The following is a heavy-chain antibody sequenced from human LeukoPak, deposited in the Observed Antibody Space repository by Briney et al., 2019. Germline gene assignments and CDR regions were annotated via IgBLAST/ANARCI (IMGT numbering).Heavy chain of an antibody. CDR1: GGSISSYY. J-gene: IGHJ4*02. V-gene: IGHV4-59*01. D-gene: IGHD2-15*01. CDR2: IYYSGST. CDR3: ARSGNTLPFY. Sequence: PSETLSLTCTVSGGSISSYYWSWIRQPPGKGLEWIGYIYYSGSTNYNPSLKSRVTISVDTSKNQFSLKLSSVTAADTAVYYCARSGNTLPFYWGQGTLVTVSS.